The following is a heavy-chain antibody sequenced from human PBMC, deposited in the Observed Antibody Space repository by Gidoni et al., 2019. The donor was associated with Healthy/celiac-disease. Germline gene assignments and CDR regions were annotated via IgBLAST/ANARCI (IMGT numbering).Heavy chain of an antibody. D-gene: IGHD4-17*01. CDR3: ARLTTVTTARGAFDI. Sequence: QVTLRESGPALVKPTQTLTLTCTFTGCSLSTSGMCVSWIRQPPGKALEWLARSDWDDDKSYSTSLKNRLTISKDTSKNQVVLTMTNMDPVDTATYYCARLTTVTTARGAFDIWGQGTMVTVSS. CDR1: GCSLSTSGMC. CDR2: SDWDDDK. J-gene: IGHJ3*02. V-gene: IGHV2-70*15.